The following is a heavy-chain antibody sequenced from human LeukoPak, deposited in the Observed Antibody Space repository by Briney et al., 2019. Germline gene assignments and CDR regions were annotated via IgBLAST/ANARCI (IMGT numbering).Heavy chain of an antibody. Sequence: GGSLRLSCVGSGFKFSESSLHWVRQNPGKGLIWVSRINGDGSGAAYADSVKGRLTVSRDNAKNTLYLEVNSLRVEDTGIYYCARGGTYCGGECLWAWGQGTQVTVSS. CDR3: ARGGTYCGGECLWA. D-gene: IGHD2-21*01. CDR1: GFKFSESS. V-gene: IGHV3-74*01. J-gene: IGHJ5*02. CDR2: INGDGSGA.